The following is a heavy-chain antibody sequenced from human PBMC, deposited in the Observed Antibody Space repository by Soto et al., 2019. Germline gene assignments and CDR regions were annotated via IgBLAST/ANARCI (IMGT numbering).Heavy chain of an antibody. CDR3: AREGGLYSSSSYYYYGMDV. Sequence: ASVKVSCKASGYTFTSYGISCVRQAPGQGLEWMGWISAYNGNTNYAQKLQGRVTMTTDTSTSTAYMELRSLRSDDTAVYYCAREGGLYSSSSYYYYGMDVWGQGTTVTVSS. J-gene: IGHJ6*02. V-gene: IGHV1-18*04. CDR1: GYTFTSYG. CDR2: ISAYNGNT. D-gene: IGHD6-6*01.